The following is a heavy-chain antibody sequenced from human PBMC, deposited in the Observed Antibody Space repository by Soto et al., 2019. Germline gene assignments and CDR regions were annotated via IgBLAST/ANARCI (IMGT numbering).Heavy chain of an antibody. V-gene: IGHV1-3*01. J-gene: IGHJ3*02. CDR2: INAGNGNT. CDR1: GYTFTSYA. D-gene: IGHD2-2*01. Sequence: EASVKVSCKAYGYTFTSYAMHWVRQAPGQRLEWMGWINAGNGNTKFSQRFQGRVTITRDTSANIAYMELSSLTSEDTAVYYCARAGFCSTTSCSDAFDIWGQGTMVTVS. CDR3: ARAGFCSTTSCSDAFDI.